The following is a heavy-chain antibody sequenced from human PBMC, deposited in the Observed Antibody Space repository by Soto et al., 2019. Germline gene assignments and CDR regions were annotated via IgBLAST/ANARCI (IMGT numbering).Heavy chain of an antibody. J-gene: IGHJ3*01. CDR3: ARLHTERSGDAFDL. Sequence: EEHLVQSGAEVKKTGESLKISCKASDYNFRVHWIGWVRQVPGRGLEWMGIIYPDDSDTRYSPSSQGQVTMSADKSINTVYLQWTSLRASDTAMYYCARLHTERSGDAFDLWGQGTKVTVSS. CDR1: DYNFRVHW. CDR2: IYPDDSDT. V-gene: IGHV5-51*01. D-gene: IGHD3-10*01.